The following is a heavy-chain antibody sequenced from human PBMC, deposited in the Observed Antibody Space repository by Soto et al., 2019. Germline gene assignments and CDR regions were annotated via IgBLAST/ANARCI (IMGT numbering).Heavy chain of an antibody. V-gene: IGHV4-30-2*01. CDR2: IYHSGST. CDR3: ARVPTP. Sequence: SETQCLTCAVSGGYISSGCDSWSWIRQPPGKGLEWIGYIYHSGSTYYNPSLKSRVTISVDRSKNQFSLKLSSVTAADTAVYYCARVPTPWGQGTLVTVSS. D-gene: IGHD2-2*01. J-gene: IGHJ5*02. CDR1: GGYISSGCDS.